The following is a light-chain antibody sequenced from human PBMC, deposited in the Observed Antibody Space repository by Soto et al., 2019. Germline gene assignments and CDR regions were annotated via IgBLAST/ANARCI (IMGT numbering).Light chain of an antibody. Sequence: DLQMTQSPSSLSASVGDRVTITCRASQSISSYLNWYQQRPGKAPKLLIYATSTLHSGVPSRFSGGGSGTDFTLTISSLQPEDFAIYYCQQSYITPPWTFGQGTKVE. CDR3: QQSYITPPWT. V-gene: IGKV1-39*01. CDR1: QSISSY. J-gene: IGKJ1*01. CDR2: ATS.